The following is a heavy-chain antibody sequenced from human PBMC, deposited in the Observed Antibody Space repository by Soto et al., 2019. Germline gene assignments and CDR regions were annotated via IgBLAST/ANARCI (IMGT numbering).Heavy chain of an antibody. CDR1: GFTFSNYW. V-gene: IGHV3-74*02. CDR2: INRDGSVS. J-gene: IGHJ6*03. CDR3: ARGDCVGGTCYSLAGSFYYYMDV. D-gene: IGHD2-15*01. Sequence: EVQLVESGGGLVQPGGSLRLSCAASGFTFSNYWMYWVRQAPGKGLEWVSRINRDGSVSSYADSVKGRLTISRDNVKNTLYLQMDSLTAEDTAVYYCARGDCVGGTCYSLAGSFYYYMDVWGKGTTVTVFS.